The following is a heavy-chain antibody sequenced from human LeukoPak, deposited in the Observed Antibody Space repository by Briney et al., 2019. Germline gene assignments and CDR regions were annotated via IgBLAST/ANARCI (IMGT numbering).Heavy chain of an antibody. J-gene: IGHJ6*02. Sequence: GRSLRLSCAASGFTFSSYAMHWVRQAPGKGLEWVAVISYDESNKYYADSVKGRFTISRDNSKNTLYLQMNSLRAEDTAVYYCARGVTPYYYGMDVWGQGTTVTVSS. CDR1: GFTFSSYA. V-gene: IGHV3-30-3*01. D-gene: IGHD3-10*01. CDR2: ISYDESNK. CDR3: ARGVTPYYYGMDV.